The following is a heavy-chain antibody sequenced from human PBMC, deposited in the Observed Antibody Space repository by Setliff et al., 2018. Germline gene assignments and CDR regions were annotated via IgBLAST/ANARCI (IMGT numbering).Heavy chain of an antibody. J-gene: IGHJ6*03. Sequence: ASVKVSCKASGYTFTNYAMNWVRQAPGQGLEWMGWINTNTGNPTYAQSFTGRFVFSLDTSVSTEYLQISSLKADDTAIYYCARASRFGTTMWWGDYYMDVWGKGTTVTVSS. CDR1: GYTFTNYA. V-gene: IGHV7-4-1*02. CDR3: ARASRFGTTMWWGDYYMDV. CDR2: INTNTGNP. D-gene: IGHD2-21*01.